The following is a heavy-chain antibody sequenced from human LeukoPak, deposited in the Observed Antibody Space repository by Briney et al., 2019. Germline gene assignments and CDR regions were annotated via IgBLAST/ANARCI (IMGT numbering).Heavy chain of an antibody. J-gene: IGHJ4*02. CDR1: GYTFTDYY. CDR2: INPNSGGT. CDR3: VRAAYYYDGSGYYLGD. V-gene: IGHV1-2*06. D-gene: IGHD3-22*01. Sequence: GASVKVSCKASGYTFTDYYMHWVRQAPGQGLEWMGRINPNSGGTNYAQKFQARVTMTRDTSISTAYMELSRLRSDDTALYYCVRAAYYYDGSGYYLGDWGQGTLVTVSS.